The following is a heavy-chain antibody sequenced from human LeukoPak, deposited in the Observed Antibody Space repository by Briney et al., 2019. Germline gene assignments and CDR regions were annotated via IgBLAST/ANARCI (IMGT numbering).Heavy chain of an antibody. J-gene: IGHJ6*03. Sequence: SETLSLTCAVYGGSFSDYYWGWIRQPPGKGLEWIGEINPSGSTNYSPSLKSRVTISVDTSKNQFSLKLSSVAAADTAVYFCVRVGYRYVINDWSRTGLGAYPTKYYYHMDVWDKGATATVSS. V-gene: IGHV4-34*01. D-gene: IGHD5-18*01. CDR1: GGSFSDYY. CDR3: VRVGYRYVINDWSRTGLGAYPTKYYYHMDV. CDR2: INPSGST.